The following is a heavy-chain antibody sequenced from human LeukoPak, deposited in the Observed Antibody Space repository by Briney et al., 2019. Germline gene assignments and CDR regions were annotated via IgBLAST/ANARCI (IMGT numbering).Heavy chain of an antibody. V-gene: IGHV1-69*05. Sequence: KVSCKASGGTFSSYAISWVRQAPGQGLEWMGGIIPIFGTANYAQKLQGRVTMTTDTSTSTAYMELRSLRSDDTAVYYCARTVKRRSSWYVGRYYYYYMDVWGKGTTVTVSS. CDR2: IIPIFGTA. J-gene: IGHJ6*03. D-gene: IGHD6-13*01. CDR1: GGTFSSYA. CDR3: ARTVKRRSSWYVGRYYYYYMDV.